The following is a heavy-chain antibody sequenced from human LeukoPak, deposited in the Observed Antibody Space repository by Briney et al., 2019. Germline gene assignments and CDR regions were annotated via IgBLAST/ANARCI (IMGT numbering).Heavy chain of an antibody. D-gene: IGHD3-10*01. CDR1: GGSISGSGYY. Sequence: SETLSLTCTVSGGSISGSGYYWVWIRQPPGKGLEWIATIYYTGSTYYNPSLKSRVTISVDTSKNQFSLRLNSVTAADTAVYYCARLVSGSYFFNRRYYFDYWGQGTLVTVSS. V-gene: IGHV4-39*07. J-gene: IGHJ4*02. CDR3: ARLVSGSYFFNRRYYFDY. CDR2: IYYTGST.